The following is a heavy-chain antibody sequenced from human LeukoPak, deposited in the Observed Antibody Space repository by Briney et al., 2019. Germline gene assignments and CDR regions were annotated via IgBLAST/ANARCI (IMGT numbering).Heavy chain of an antibody. CDR3: AKSVGSGSYYNNDC. CDR1: GFTFSSYA. J-gene: IGHJ4*02. CDR2: ITSGGGT. V-gene: IGHV3-23*01. D-gene: IGHD3-10*01. Sequence: GGSLRLSCAASGFTFSSYAMTWVRQARGQGLEWVSGITSGGGTYYADSVKGRFTISRDNSKNTLYVQMNSLRAEDTAVYYCAKSVGSGSYYNNDCWGQGTLVTVSS.